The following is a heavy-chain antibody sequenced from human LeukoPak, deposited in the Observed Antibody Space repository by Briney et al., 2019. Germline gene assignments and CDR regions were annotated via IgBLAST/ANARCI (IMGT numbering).Heavy chain of an antibody. V-gene: IGHV3-23*01. D-gene: IGHD3-22*01. CDR1: GFTFSSYA. Sequence: GGSLRLSCAASGFTFSSYAMSWVRQAPGKGLEWVSAISGSGGSTYYADSVKGRFTISRDNSKGTLYLQMNSLRAEDTALYYCARDFYDSSGYYYDYWGQGTLVTVSS. CDR2: ISGSGGST. J-gene: IGHJ4*02. CDR3: ARDFYDSSGYYYDY.